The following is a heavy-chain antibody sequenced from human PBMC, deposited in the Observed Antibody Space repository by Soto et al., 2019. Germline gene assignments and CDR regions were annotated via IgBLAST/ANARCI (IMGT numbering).Heavy chain of an antibody. V-gene: IGHV4-4*07. Sequence: SETLSLTCSFSGGSISKFYWSWIRKTAGKGLEWMGRVYATGTTDYNPSLRSRVAMSVDISKKTFSLRLTSVTAADTGVYYCVRDGSKTLRDWFDPWGQGKLVTVSS. J-gene: IGHJ5*02. D-gene: IGHD4-17*01. CDR2: VYATGTT. CDR3: VRDGSKTLRDWFDP. CDR1: GGSISKFY.